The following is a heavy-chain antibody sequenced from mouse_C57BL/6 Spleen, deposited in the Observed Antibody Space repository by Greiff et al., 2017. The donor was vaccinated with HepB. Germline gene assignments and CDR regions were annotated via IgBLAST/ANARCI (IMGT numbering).Heavy chain of an antibody. D-gene: IGHD2-3*01. J-gene: IGHJ2*01. CDR3: ARSDGYYPYYFDY. V-gene: IGHV2-9-1*01. CDR1: GFSLTSYA. Sequence: VKLKESGPGLVAPSQSLSITCTVSGFSLTSYAISWVRQPPGKGLEWLGVIWTGGGTNYNSALKSRLSISKDNSKSQVFLKMNSLQTDDTARYYCARSDGYYPYYFDYWGQGTTLTVCS. CDR2: IWTGGGT.